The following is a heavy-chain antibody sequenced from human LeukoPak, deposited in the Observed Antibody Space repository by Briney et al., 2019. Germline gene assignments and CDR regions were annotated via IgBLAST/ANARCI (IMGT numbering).Heavy chain of an antibody. CDR2: INPNSGGT. Sequence: ASVKVSCKASGYTFTGYYMHWVRQAPGQGLEWMGRINPNSGGTNYAQKFQGRVTMTRDTSISTAYMELSRLRSDDTAVYYCARIYCYDSSGLAHDYYYYMDVWGKGTTVTVSS. CDR3: ARIYCYDSSGLAHDYYYYMDV. V-gene: IGHV1-2*06. J-gene: IGHJ6*03. D-gene: IGHD3-22*01. CDR1: GYTFTGYY.